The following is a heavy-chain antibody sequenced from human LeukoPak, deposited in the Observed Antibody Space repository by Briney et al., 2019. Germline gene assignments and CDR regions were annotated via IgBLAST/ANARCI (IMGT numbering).Heavy chain of an antibody. D-gene: IGHD1-26*01. V-gene: IGHV1-8*01. CDR3: AKGSSKHGAILSN. CDR1: GYTLTNYD. CDR2: MNPNSGNT. Sequence: ASVKVSCKASGYTLTNYDINWVRQAPGQGLEWMGWMNPNSGNTGYAQKLQGRVTMTRNTSTSTAYMELSSLRSEDTAVYYCAKGSSKHGAILSNWGQGTLVTVSS. J-gene: IGHJ4*02.